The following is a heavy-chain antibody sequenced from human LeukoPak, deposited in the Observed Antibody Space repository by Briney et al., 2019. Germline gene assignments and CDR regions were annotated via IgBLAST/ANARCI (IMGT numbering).Heavy chain of an antibody. Sequence: SETLSLTCTVSGYSISSGHYWGWVRQPPGKGLEWIGNIYHTETTYYNPSLKSRITISVDTSKNQFSLRLSSVTAADTAVYYCARIGDRGVYFDYWGQGTLVTVSS. CDR3: ARIGDRGVYFDY. D-gene: IGHD3-16*01. CDR1: GYSISSGHY. V-gene: IGHV4-38-2*02. CDR2: IYHTETT. J-gene: IGHJ4*02.